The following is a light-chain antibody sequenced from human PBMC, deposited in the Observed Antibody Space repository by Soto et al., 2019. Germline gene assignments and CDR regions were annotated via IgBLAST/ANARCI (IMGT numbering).Light chain of an antibody. CDR1: SSDVGSNNL. V-gene: IGLV2-23*02. J-gene: IGLJ3*02. Sequence: QSALTQPASVSGSPGQSITISCTGTSSDVGSNNLVSWYQQHPGKAPKLMIYEVSKWPSGVSNRFSGSKSGNTASLTISGLQAEDEADYYCCLHAGGLGVFGGGTKLTVL. CDR3: CLHAGGLGV. CDR2: EVS.